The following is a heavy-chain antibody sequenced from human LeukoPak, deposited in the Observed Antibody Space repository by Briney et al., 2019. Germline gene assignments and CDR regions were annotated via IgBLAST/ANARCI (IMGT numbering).Heavy chain of an antibody. J-gene: IGHJ4*02. Sequence: GGSLRLSCAASGLTVSSNYLSWVRQAPGRGLDWVSVIYGSGSTDYADSVKGRFTISRDNSKNTLYLQMNSLRAEDTAVYYCAKSRWDTAMASLDYWGQGTLVTVSS. D-gene: IGHD5-18*01. CDR3: AKSRWDTAMASLDY. V-gene: IGHV3-53*01. CDR2: IYGSGST. CDR1: GLTVSSNY.